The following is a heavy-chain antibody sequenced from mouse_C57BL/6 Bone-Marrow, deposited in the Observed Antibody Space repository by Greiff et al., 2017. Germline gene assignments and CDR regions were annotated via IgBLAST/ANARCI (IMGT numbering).Heavy chain of an antibody. V-gene: IGHV1-26*01. D-gene: IGHD4-1*01. J-gene: IGHJ1*03. Sequence: VQLQQSGPELVKPGASVKISCKASGYTFTDYYMNWVKQSHGKSLEWIGDINPKNGGTSYNQKFKGKAKLTVDTSSSTAYMELRRLTSEDSADYYWARAWDWVPILYFDVWGTGTTVTVSS. CDR1: GYTFTDYY. CDR3: ARAWDWVPILYFDV. CDR2: INPKNGGT.